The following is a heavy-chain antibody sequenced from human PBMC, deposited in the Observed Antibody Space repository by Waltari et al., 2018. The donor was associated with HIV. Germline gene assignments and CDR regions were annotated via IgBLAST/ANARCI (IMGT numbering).Heavy chain of an antibody. D-gene: IGHD6-6*01. J-gene: IGHJ5*02. CDR1: GGTFSSYA. V-gene: IGHV1-69*12. CDR3: AGQTSIAALRGWFDP. Sequence: QVQLVQSGAEVKKPGSSVKVSCKASGGTFSSYAISWLRQAPGKGLEWMGGIIPIFGTANYAQKFQGRGTITADESTGTAYMGLSSLRSEDTAVYYCAGQTSIAALRGWFDPWGQGTLVTVSS. CDR2: IIPIFGTA.